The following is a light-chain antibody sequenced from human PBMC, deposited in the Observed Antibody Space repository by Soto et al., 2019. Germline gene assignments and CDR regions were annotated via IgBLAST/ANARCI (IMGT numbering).Light chain of an antibody. CDR2: QDN. V-gene: IGLV3-1*01. CDR1: KLGDKY. J-gene: IGLJ1*01. CDR3: QAWDSDALYV. Sequence: SYELTQPPSVSVSPGQTASVTCSGDKLGDKYACWYQQKPGQSPVLVIYQDNKRPSGIPERFSGSNSGNTATLTISGTQAMDEADYFCQAWDSDALYVFGTGTKVTVL.